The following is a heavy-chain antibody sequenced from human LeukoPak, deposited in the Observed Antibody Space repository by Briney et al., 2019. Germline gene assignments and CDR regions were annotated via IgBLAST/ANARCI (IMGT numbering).Heavy chain of an antibody. J-gene: IGHJ4*02. CDR2: IYYSGST. V-gene: IGHV4-59*12. Sequence: PSETLSLTCTASGGSISSYYWSWIRQPPGKGLEWIGYIYYSGSTNYNPSLKSRVTISVDTSKNQFSLKLSSVTAADTAVYYCARDRGGGAMQAAAGTGGFDYWGQGTLVTVSS. CDR3: ARDRGGGAMQAAAGTGGFDY. CDR1: GGSISSYY. D-gene: IGHD6-13*01.